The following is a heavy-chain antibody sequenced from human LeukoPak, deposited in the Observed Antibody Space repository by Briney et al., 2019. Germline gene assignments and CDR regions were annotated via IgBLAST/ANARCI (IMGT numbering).Heavy chain of an antibody. CDR3: ARATKAVADFDL. J-gene: IGHJ2*01. Sequence: GGSLRLSCSASGFTVSSNYMHWVRQAPGKGLEWDSMIYSGGATYYADSVRGRFTISRDNSMNMLHLQMNSLRVEDTAVYYCARATKAVADFDLWGRGALVTVSS. CDR2: IYSGGAT. CDR1: GFTVSSNY. V-gene: IGHV3-53*01. D-gene: IGHD6-19*01.